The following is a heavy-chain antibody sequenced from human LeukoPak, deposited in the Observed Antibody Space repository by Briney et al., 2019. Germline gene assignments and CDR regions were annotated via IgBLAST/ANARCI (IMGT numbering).Heavy chain of an antibody. D-gene: IGHD3-9*01. J-gene: IGHJ3*01. V-gene: IGHV4-38-2*02. CDR2: IYHSGST. CDR3: AREEGYDILTGYSSF. Sequence: PSETLSLTCAVSGYSISSGYYWGWIRQPPGQGLAWIGSIYHSGSTYYNPSLKSRVTISVDTSKNQFSLKLSSVTAADTAVYYCAREEGYDILTGYSSFWGQGTMVTVSS. CDR1: GYSISSGYY.